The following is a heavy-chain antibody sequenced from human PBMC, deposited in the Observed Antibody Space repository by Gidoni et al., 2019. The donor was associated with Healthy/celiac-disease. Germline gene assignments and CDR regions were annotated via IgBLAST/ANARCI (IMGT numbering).Heavy chain of an antibody. J-gene: IGHJ4*02. Sequence: EVQLVESGGGLVKPGGSLRLSCAASGLPFSSYSMNWVRQAPGKGLEWVSSISSSSSYIYYADSVKGRFTISRDNAKNSLYLQMNSLRAEDTAVYYCASEIPDYWGQGTLVTVSS. CDR3: ASEIPDY. CDR1: GLPFSSYS. V-gene: IGHV3-21*01. D-gene: IGHD2-21*01. CDR2: ISSSSSYI.